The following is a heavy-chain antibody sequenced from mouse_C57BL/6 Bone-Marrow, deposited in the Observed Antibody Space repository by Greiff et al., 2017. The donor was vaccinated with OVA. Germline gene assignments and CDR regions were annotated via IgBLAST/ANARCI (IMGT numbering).Heavy chain of an antibody. CDR2: IDPANGNT. D-gene: IGHD1-1*01. Sequence: EVQLQQSGAELVRPGASVKLSCTASGFNIKDDYMHWVKQRPEQGLEWIGWIDPANGNTKYAPKFQGKATITADTSSNTAYLQLSSLTSEDTAIYYCARWYYGSSYVYFDVWGTGTTVTVSS. J-gene: IGHJ1*03. CDR3: ARWYYGSSYVYFDV. CDR1: GFNIKDDY. V-gene: IGHV14-3*01.